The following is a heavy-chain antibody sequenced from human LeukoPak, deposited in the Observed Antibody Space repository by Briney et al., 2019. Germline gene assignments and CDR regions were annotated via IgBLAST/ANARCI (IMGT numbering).Heavy chain of an antibody. V-gene: IGHV1-18*01. CDR1: GYTFTSYG. CDR2: ISAYNGNT. Sequence: ASVKVSCKASGYTFTSYGISWVRQAPGQGLEWMGWISAYNGNTNYAQKLQGRVTMTTDTPTSTAYMELRSLRSDDTAVYYCARGRIVGPVVPAADYWGQGTLVTVSS. D-gene: IGHD2-2*01. J-gene: IGHJ4*02. CDR3: ARGRIVGPVVPAADY.